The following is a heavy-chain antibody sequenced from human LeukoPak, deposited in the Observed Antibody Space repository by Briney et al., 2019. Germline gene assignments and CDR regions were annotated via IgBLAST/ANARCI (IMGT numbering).Heavy chain of an antibody. Sequence: GGSLRLSCAASGFTFSTYGMHWVRQAPGKGLEGVAFIRYDGSNKYYADSVKGRFTISRDNSKNTLYLQMNSMRAEDTAVYYCAKDYDSSGYYYAYFDYWGQGTLVTVSS. J-gene: IGHJ4*02. CDR1: GFTFSTYG. CDR3: AKDYDSSGYYYAYFDY. CDR2: IRYDGSNK. D-gene: IGHD3-22*01. V-gene: IGHV3-30*02.